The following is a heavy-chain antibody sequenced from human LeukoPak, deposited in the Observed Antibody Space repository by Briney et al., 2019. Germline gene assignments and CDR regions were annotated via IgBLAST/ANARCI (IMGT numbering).Heavy chain of an antibody. CDR2: ISDNSNYI. CDR3: ARDQGDF. CDR1: GFTFRSYS. J-gene: IGHJ4*02. V-gene: IGHV3-21*01. Sequence: GGSLRLSCAASGFTFRSYSMNWVRQTPRKGLEWVSSISDNSNYIYYADSVKGRFTISRDNAKNSLYLQMNSLRVKDTAVYYCARDQGDFWGQGTLVTVSS.